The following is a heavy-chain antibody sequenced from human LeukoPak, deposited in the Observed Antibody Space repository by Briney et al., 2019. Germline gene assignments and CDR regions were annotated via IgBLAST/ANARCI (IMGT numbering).Heavy chain of an antibody. CDR2: IKQDGSEE. Sequence: GGSLRLSCAASGFTFSNYWMSWVRQAPGKGLEGVAKIKQDGSEEYYVDSVKGRLTISRDNAKNSLFLQMNSLRVEDTAIYYCARGGSYPGCWGQGTLVAVSS. D-gene: IGHD1-26*01. V-gene: IGHV3-7*03. CDR3: ARGGSYPGC. CDR1: GFTFSNYW. J-gene: IGHJ4*02.